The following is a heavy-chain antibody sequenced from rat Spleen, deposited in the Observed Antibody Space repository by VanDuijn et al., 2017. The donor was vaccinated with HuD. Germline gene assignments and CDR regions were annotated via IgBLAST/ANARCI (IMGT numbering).Heavy chain of an antibody. CDR1: GFTFSDYH. Sequence: EVQLVESGGGLVQPGRSLKLSCAASGFTFSDYHMAWVRQAPKKGLEWVASINYDGSSIYYGDSVKCRFTISIDNAKSTLFLQMSSLRSEDTATYYCARTTYDYFEHWGQGVVVTVSS. V-gene: IGHV5-22*01. D-gene: IGHD2-1*01. CDR2: INYDGSSI. CDR3: ARTTYDYFEH. J-gene: IGHJ2*01.